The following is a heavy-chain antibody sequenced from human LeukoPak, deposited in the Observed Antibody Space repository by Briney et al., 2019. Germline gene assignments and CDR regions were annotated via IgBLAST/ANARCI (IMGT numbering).Heavy chain of an antibody. Sequence: ASVKISCKVSGYTFTDYYMHWVQQAPGKGLEWMGLVDPEDGETIYAEKFQGRVTITADTSTDTAYMELSSLRSEDTAVYYCATVRTVPTYYDFWSGYYDYWGQGTLVTVSS. D-gene: IGHD3-3*01. J-gene: IGHJ4*02. CDR3: ATVRTVPTYYDFWSGYYDY. CDR1: GYTFTDYY. CDR2: VDPEDGET. V-gene: IGHV1-69-2*01.